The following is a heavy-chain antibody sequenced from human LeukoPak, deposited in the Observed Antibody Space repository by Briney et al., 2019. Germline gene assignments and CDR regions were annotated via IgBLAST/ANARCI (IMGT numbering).Heavy chain of an antibody. J-gene: IGHJ6*03. Sequence: GGSLRLSCAASGFTFSSYAMHWVRQAPGKGLEWVAVISYDGSNKYYVDSVKGRFTISRDNSKNTLYLQMNSLRAEDTAVYYCARAGGPNYYYYMDVWGKGTTVTVSS. V-gene: IGHV3-30-3*01. CDR2: ISYDGSNK. CDR1: GFTFSSYA. CDR3: ARAGGPNYYYYMDV.